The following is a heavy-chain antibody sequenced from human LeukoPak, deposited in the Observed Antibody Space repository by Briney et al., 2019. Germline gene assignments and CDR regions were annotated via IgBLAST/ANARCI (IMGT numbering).Heavy chain of an antibody. D-gene: IGHD4-11*01. CDR3: ARLRGNYFPDY. CDR2: IFYSGST. Sequence: SETLSLTCTVSGGSISSYYWTWIRQPPGKGLEWIGYIFYSGSTNYNPSLKSRITISVDTSKNQFSLKLSSVTAADTAVYYCARLRGNYFPDYWGQGALVTVSS. V-gene: IGHV4-59*01. J-gene: IGHJ4*02. CDR1: GGSISSYY.